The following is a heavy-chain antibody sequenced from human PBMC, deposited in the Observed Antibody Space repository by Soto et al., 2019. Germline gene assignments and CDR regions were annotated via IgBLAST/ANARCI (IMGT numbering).Heavy chain of an antibody. V-gene: IGHV3-11*01. CDR3: AREDDFWSGYHNFDY. CDR1: GFTFSDYY. CDR2: ISSSGSTI. J-gene: IGHJ4*02. Sequence: GGSLRLSCAASGFTFSDYYMSWIRQAPGKGLEWVSYISSSGSTIYYADSVKGRFTISRDNAKNSLYLQMNSLRAEDTAVYYCAREDDFWSGYHNFDYWGQGTLVTVSS. D-gene: IGHD3-3*01.